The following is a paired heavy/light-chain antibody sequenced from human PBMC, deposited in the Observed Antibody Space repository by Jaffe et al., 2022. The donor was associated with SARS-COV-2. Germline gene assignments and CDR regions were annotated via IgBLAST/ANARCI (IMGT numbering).Heavy chain of an antibody. V-gene: IGHV3-74*01. J-gene: IGHJ3*02. Sequence: EVQLVESGGGLVQPGGSLRLSCVASGFTFSTFWMNWVRQAPGKGLVWVSRIYSDESTTTYADSVKGRFTISRDNAKNTLYLQVNSLRAEDTAVYYCARGQNGALDIWGHGTMVTVSS. CDR3: ARGQNGALDI. CDR1: GFTFSTFW. CDR2: IYSDESTT. D-gene: IGHD2-8*01.
Light chain of an antibody. CDR3: AAWDDSLNDWV. J-gene: IGLJ3*02. V-gene: IGLV1-44*01. CDR2: TKN. CDR1: SSNIGSNT. Sequence: QSVLTQPPSASGTPGQRVTISCSGGSSNIGSNTVSWYQQFPGTAPKLLIYTKNHRPSGVPDRFSGSKSGTSASLAISGLQSEDEADYYCAAWDDSLNDWVFGGGTKLTVL.